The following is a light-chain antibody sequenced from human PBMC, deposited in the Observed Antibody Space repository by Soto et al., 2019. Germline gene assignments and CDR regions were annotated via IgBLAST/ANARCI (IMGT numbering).Light chain of an antibody. V-gene: IGLV1-40*01. Sequence: QSVLTQPPSASGAPGQRVTISCTGSSSNIGGCYYVSWYQQIPGKAPKLIIYGDNNRPSGVPDRFSGSKSDTTASLTVSGLQAEDEADYYCRAYEGRQNVVFGGGTKLTVL. CDR1: SSNIGGCYY. J-gene: IGLJ2*01. CDR3: RAYEGRQNVV. CDR2: GDN.